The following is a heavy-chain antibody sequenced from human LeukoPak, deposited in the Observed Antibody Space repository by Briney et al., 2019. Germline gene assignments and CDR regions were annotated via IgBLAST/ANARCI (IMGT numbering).Heavy chain of an antibody. V-gene: IGHV3-15*01. CDR3: TTDLVPNCGGDCYSDY. D-gene: IGHD2-21*02. J-gene: IGHJ4*02. Sequence: PSETLSLTCTVSGFSISTYSWSWIRQPPGKGLEWVGRINSKIDGGTTDYAAPVKGRFTIPRDDLRNTLYLQMNSLKTEDTAVYYCTTDLVPNCGGDCYSDYWGQGTLVTVSS. CDR2: INSKIDGGTT. CDR1: GFSISTYS.